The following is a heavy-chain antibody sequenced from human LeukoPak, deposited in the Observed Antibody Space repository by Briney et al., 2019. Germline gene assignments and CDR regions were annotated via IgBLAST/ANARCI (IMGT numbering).Heavy chain of an antibody. Sequence: GRSLRLSCAASGFTFDDYAMHWVRHAPGKGLEWVSGISWNSGSIGYADSVEGRFTISRDNAKNSLYLQMNSLRAEDTALYYCAKDDSSGWSSFDYWGQGTLVTVSS. CDR2: ISWNSGSI. CDR1: GFTFDDYA. J-gene: IGHJ4*02. CDR3: AKDDSSGWSSFDY. D-gene: IGHD6-19*01. V-gene: IGHV3-9*01.